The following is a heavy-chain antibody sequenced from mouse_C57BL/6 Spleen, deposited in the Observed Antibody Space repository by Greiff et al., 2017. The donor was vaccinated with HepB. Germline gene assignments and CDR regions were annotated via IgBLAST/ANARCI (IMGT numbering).Heavy chain of an antibody. D-gene: IGHD2-5*01. CDR1: GYTFTSYW. J-gene: IGHJ4*01. CDR2: IYPGSGST. CDR3: ARYYSNYVGYAMDY. V-gene: IGHV1-55*01. Sequence: QVQLKQPGAELVKPGASVKMSCKASGYTFTSYWITWVKQRPGQGLEWIGDIYPGSGSTNYNEKFKSKATLTVDTSSSTAYMQLSSLTSEDSAVYYCARYYSNYVGYAMDYWGQGTSVTVSS.